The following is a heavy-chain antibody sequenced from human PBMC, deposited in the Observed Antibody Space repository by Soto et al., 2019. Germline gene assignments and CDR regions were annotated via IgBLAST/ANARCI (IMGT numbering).Heavy chain of an antibody. CDR3: ARGLFGQQWLLGFDT. J-gene: IGHJ4*02. D-gene: IGHD3-22*01. V-gene: IGHV1-69*01. Sequence: QVQLVQSGAEVKKPGSSVKVSCKASGGTFSNYIFSWVRQAPGQGLEWMGGTIPMFATAQYAQKLQGRVTITADESTSTVYMDLTSLRSDATAVYYCARGLFGQQWLLGFDTWGQVTLVTVSS. CDR1: GGTFSNYI. CDR2: TIPMFATA.